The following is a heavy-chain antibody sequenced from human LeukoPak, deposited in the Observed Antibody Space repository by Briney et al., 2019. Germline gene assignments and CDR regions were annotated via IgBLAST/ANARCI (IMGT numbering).Heavy chain of an antibody. D-gene: IGHD2-15*01. V-gene: IGHV4-4*07. CDR2: IYTSGST. CDR3: ARGVVAIHLPCWFDP. J-gene: IGHJ5*02. Sequence: SETLSLTCSVSGGSISSYYWSWIRQPAGKGLEWIGRIYTSGSTNYNPSLKSRVTISVDTSKNQFSLKLGSVTAADTAVYYCARGVVAIHLPCWFDPWGQGTLVTVSS. CDR1: GGSISSYY.